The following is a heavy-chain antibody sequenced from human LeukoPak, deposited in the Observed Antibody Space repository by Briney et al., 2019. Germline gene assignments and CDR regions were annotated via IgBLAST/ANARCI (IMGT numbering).Heavy chain of an antibody. V-gene: IGHV1-46*01. D-gene: IGHD3-10*02. CDR1: GYTFTSSY. CDR2: INPSNGSP. CDR3: ARESRLPPRLQMFDY. J-gene: IGHJ4*02. Sequence: ASVTVSCKASGYTFTSSYIHWVRQAPGQGLEWMGIINPSNGSPSYAQKFQGRVTMTRDTSTSTVYIELSSLKSEDTAVYFCARESRLPPRLQMFDYWGQGTLVIVSS.